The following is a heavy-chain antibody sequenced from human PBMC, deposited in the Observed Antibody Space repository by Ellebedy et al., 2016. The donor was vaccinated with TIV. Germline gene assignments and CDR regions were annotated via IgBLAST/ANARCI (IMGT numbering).Heavy chain of an antibody. CDR1: GGSISSSSYY. CDR3: ASWESSSHYFDY. Sequence: SETLSLXXTVSGGSISSSSYYWGWIRQPPGKGLEWIGSIYYSGNTYYNPSLKSRVTISVDTSKNQFSLKLHSVTAADTAVYYCASWESSSHYFDYWGQGTLVTVSS. CDR2: IYYSGNT. J-gene: IGHJ4*02. D-gene: IGHD6-6*01. V-gene: IGHV4-39*01.